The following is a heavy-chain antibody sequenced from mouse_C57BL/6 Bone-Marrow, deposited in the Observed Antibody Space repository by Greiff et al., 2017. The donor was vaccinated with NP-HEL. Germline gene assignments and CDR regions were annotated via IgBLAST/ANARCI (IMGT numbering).Heavy chain of an antibody. CDR1: GYAFSSYW. CDR3: ARSSPSYYDYDVLWFAY. D-gene: IGHD2-4*01. J-gene: IGHJ3*01. CDR2: IYPGDGDT. V-gene: IGHV1-80*01. Sequence: QVQLQQSGAELVKPGASVKISCKASGYAFSSYWMNWVKQRPGKGLEWIGQIYPGDGDTNYNGKFKGKATLTADKSSSTAYMQLSSLTSEDSAVYFCARSSPSYYDYDVLWFAYWGQGTLVTVSA.